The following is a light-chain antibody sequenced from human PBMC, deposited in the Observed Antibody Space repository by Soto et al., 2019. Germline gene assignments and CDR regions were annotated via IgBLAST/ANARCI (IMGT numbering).Light chain of an antibody. CDR2: DAS. V-gene: IGKV1-5*01. CDR1: QSISSW. J-gene: IGKJ2*01. Sequence: DIQMTQSPSTLSASVGDRVTITCRASQSISSWLAWYQQKPGKAPKLLIYDASSLESGVPSRFSGSGSGTEFTLTISSLQSEDFATYYCQQYYSFPYTFGQGTKVDIK. CDR3: QQYYSFPYT.